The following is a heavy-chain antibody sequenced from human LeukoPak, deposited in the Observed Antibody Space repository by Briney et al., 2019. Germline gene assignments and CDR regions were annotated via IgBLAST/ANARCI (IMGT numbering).Heavy chain of an antibody. CDR2: ISSSSSTI. J-gene: IGHJ4*02. CDR3: ATDDY. CDR1: GFAFSSYC. Sequence: GGSLRLSCAASGFAFSSYCMNWVRQAPGKGLEWVSYISSSSSTIYYADSVEGRFTISRDNAKNSLYLQMNSLRAEDTAVYYCATDDYWGQGTLVTVSS. V-gene: IGHV3-48*04.